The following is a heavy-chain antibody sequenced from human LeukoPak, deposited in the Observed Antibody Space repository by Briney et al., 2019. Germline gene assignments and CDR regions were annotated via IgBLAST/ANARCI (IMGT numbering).Heavy chain of an antibody. D-gene: IGHD3-3*01. J-gene: IGHJ4*02. Sequence: SETLSLTCTVSGGSISCYCWSWIRQPAGKGLERIRRIYTSGSTNYNPSLKSRVTISVDTSKNQFSLKLSSVTAADTAVYYCASQRITIFGVVNPTFDYWGQGTLVTVSS. CDR3: ASQRITIFGVVNPTFDY. CDR1: GGSISCYC. V-gene: IGHV4-4*07. CDR2: IYTSGST.